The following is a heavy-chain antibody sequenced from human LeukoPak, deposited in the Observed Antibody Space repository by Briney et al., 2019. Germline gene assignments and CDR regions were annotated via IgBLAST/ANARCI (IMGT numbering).Heavy chain of an antibody. CDR1: GFTFSNYS. CDR3: AKAGHQWFGELFGY. D-gene: IGHD3-10*01. CDR2: ISGSGGST. Sequence: GGSLRLSCAASGFTFSNYSMNWVRQAPGKGLEWVSAISGSGGSTYYADSVKGRFTISRDNSKNTLYLQMNSLRAEDTAVYYCAKAGHQWFGELFGYWGQGTLVTVSS. V-gene: IGHV3-23*01. J-gene: IGHJ4*02.